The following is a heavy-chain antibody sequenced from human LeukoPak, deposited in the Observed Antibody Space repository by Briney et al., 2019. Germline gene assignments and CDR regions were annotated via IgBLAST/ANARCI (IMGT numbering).Heavy chain of an antibody. D-gene: IGHD3-9*01. J-gene: IGHJ6*02. CDR1: GGSISSYY. V-gene: IGHV4-59*01. CDR3: ARAGAYYDILTGYQTLTYYYGMDV. Sequence: SETLSLTCTVSGGSISSYYWSWIRQPPGKGLEWIGYIYYSGSTNYNPSLKSRVTISVDTSKNQFSLKLSSVTAAVTAVYYCARAGAYYDILTGYQTLTYYYGMDVWGQGTTVTVSS. CDR2: IYYSGST.